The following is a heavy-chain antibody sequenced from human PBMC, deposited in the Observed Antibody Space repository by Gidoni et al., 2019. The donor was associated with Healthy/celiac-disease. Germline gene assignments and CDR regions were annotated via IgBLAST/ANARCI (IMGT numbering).Heavy chain of an antibody. CDR3: ARVPPSYYDSSGAFDI. D-gene: IGHD3-22*01. CDR1: GYTFNSYA. J-gene: IGHJ3*02. V-gene: IGHV1-3*01. Sequence: QVQLVQSGAEVKKPGASVKVSCKASGYTFNSYAMHWVRQAPGQRLEWMGWINAGNGNTKYSQKFQGRVTITRDTSASTAYMELSSLRSEDTAVYYCARVPPSYYDSSGAFDIWGQGTMVTVSS. CDR2: INAGNGNT.